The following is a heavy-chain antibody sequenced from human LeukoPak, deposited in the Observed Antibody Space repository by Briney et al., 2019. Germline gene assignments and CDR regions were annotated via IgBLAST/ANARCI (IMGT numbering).Heavy chain of an antibody. V-gene: IGHV3-66*02. CDR3: ERLGGKQLVRYYQYYMDV. J-gene: IGHJ6*03. D-gene: IGHD6-6*01. CDR1: GFTVSSNY. Sequence: GGSLRLSCAASGFTVSSNYMSWVRQAPGKGLEGVSVIYSYGSTYYADSVKGRFTISRDNSKNTLYLQMNSLRVEDTAVYYCERLGGKQLVRYYQYYMDVWGKETTVTVSS. CDR2: IYSYGST.